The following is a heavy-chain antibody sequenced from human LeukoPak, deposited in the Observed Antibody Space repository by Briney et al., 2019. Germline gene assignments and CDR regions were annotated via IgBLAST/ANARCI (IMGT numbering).Heavy chain of an antibody. D-gene: IGHD4/OR15-4a*01. CDR2: IYSGGST. V-gene: IGHV3-53*01. Sequence: GSLRLSCAASGFTFSNAWMSWVRQAPGKGLEWVSVIYSGGSTYYADSVKGRFTISRDNSKNTLYLQMNSLRAEDTAVYYCARGTMVRLFDYWGQGTLVTVSS. J-gene: IGHJ4*02. CDR1: GFTFSNAW. CDR3: ARGTMVRLFDY.